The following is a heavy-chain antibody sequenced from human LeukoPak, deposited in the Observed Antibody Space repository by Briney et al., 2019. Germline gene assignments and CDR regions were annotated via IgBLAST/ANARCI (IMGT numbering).Heavy chain of an antibody. CDR3: AKDLYGGNSGGSDY. J-gene: IGHJ4*02. CDR2: IRGSGGST. Sequence: GGSLRLSCAASGFTFSSYAMSWVRQAPGKGLEWVSGIRGSGGSTYYADSVKGRFTISRDNSKNTLYLQMNSLRVEDTAVYYCAKDLYGGNSGGSDYWGQGTLVTVSS. D-gene: IGHD4-23*01. V-gene: IGHV3-23*01. CDR1: GFTFSSYA.